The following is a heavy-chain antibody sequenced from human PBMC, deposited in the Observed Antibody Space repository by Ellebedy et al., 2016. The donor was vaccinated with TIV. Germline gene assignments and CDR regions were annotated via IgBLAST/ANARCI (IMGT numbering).Heavy chain of an antibody. J-gene: IGHJ2*01. CDR2: IYYSGSA. D-gene: IGHD3-22*01. CDR3: ARGMKDSSGYFYWYFDL. CDR1: GASISSYY. Sequence: MPSETLSLTCTVSGASISSYYWSWIRQHPGKGLEWIGYIYYSGSAYYNPSLKSRVTISLDTSKNQFSLKLRSVTAADTAVYYCARGMKDSSGYFYWYFDLWGRGTLVTVSS. V-gene: IGHV4-59*06.